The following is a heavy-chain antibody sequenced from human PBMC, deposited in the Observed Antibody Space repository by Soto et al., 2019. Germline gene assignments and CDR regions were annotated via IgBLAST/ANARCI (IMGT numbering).Heavy chain of an antibody. J-gene: IGHJ6*02. V-gene: IGHV1-18*01. CDR3: ARKTVAGEYHYYGMDV. Sequence: ASVKVSCKASGYTFTSYGISWVRQAPGQGLEWMGWISAYNGNTNYAQKLQGRVTMTTDTSTSTAYMELRSLRSDDTAVYYCARKTVAGEYHYYGMDVWGQGTTVTVSS. CDR1: GYTFTSYG. CDR2: ISAYNGNT. D-gene: IGHD6-19*01.